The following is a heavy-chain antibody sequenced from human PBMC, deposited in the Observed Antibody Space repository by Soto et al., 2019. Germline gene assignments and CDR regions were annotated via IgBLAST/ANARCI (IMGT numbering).Heavy chain of an antibody. V-gene: IGHV3-48*03. CDR1: GFTFSIYE. CDR3: ARDYIVGATPVYFDY. CDR2: ISSSRSTI. D-gene: IGHD1-26*01. Sequence: GGSLRLSCAASGFTFSIYEMTWVRDAPGKGLEWVSYISSSRSTIYYADPVKGRFTISRDNAKNSLYLQMNSLRAEDTAVYYCARDYIVGATPVYFDYWGQGTLVTVSS. J-gene: IGHJ4*02.